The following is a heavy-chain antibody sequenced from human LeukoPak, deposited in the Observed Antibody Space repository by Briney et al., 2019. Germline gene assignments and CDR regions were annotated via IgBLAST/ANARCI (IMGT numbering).Heavy chain of an antibody. CDR2: IIPIFGTA. Sequence: ASVKVSCKASGYTFTSYDINWVRQAPGQGLEWMGGIIPIFGTANYAQKFQGRVTITADESTSTAYMELSSLRSEDTAVYYCAGVGWAGNWFDPWGQGTLVTVSS. J-gene: IGHJ5*02. CDR1: GYTFTSYD. D-gene: IGHD1-26*01. V-gene: IGHV1-69*13. CDR3: AGVGWAGNWFDP.